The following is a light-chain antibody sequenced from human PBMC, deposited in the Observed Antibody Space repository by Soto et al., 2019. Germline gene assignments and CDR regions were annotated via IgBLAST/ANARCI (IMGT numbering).Light chain of an antibody. CDR2: DAS. Sequence: TQSPSSLSASVGEKIIITCRASRDVGSDVSWYQQKPGQAPKLLIYDASNLESGVPSRFSGSGSGTEFTLTISSLQPDDFATYYCQQYNSISLLTFGGGTKVDIK. J-gene: IGKJ4*01. CDR3: QQYNSISLLT. V-gene: IGKV1-13*02. CDR1: RDVGSD.